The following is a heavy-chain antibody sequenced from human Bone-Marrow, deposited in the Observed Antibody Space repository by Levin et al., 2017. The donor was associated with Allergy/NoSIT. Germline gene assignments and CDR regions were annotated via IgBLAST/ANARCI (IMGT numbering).Heavy chain of an antibody. V-gene: IGHV3-23*01. CDR2: INAGGGTT. CDR1: GFTFSSYA. D-gene: IGHD5-18*01. CDR3: AKKWIPTSQAGYFDC. J-gene: IGHJ4*02. Sequence: PGGSLRLSCAASGFTFSSYAMSWVRQAPGKGLEWVSSINAGGGTTFYADSVKGRFTISRDNSKSTLYMQMNSLRAEDTAVYYCAKKWIPTSQAGYFDCWGQGALVTVSS.